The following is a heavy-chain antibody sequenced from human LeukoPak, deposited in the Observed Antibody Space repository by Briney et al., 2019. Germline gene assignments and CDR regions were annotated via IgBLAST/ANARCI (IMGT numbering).Heavy chain of an antibody. CDR2: LYTGGDT. D-gene: IGHD3-10*01. J-gene: IGHJ4*02. CDR1: GFSVSAHY. Sequence: GSLRLSCAVSGFSVSAHYMSWVRQAPGKGLECVSFLYTGGDTYYADSVKGRFTISRDNSKNTLYLQMNGLRAEDTAVHYYARGPGSRGIFDYWGQGTLVTVSS. CDR3: ARGPGSRGIFDY. V-gene: IGHV3-53*01.